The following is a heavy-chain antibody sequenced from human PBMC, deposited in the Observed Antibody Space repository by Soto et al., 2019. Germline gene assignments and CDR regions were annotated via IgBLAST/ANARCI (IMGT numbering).Heavy chain of an antibody. D-gene: IGHD6-6*01. CDR3: ARDGSIAAPLGYYYGMDV. Sequence: GGSLRLSCAASGFTFSSYSMNWVRQAPGKGLEWVSSISSSSSYIYYADSVKGRFTISRDNAKNSLYLQMNSLRAEDTAVYYCARDGSIAAPLGYYYGMDVWGQGTTVTVSS. V-gene: IGHV3-21*01. CDR2: ISSSSSYI. J-gene: IGHJ6*02. CDR1: GFTFSSYS.